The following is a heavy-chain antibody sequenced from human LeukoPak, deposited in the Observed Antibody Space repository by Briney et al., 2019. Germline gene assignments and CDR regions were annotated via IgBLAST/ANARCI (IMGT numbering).Heavy chain of an antibody. J-gene: IGHJ4*02. CDR1: GGSISSGGYY. V-gene: IGHV4-30-2*05. D-gene: IGHD5-18*01. CDR3: ARDRGGYSLDDY. Sequence: PSETLSLTCTVSGGSISSGGYYWSWIRQPPGKGLEWIGYIYHSGSTYYNPSLKSRVTISVDTSKNQFSLNLNSVTAADTAVYYCARDRGGYSLDDYWGQGTLVTVSS. CDR2: IYHSGST.